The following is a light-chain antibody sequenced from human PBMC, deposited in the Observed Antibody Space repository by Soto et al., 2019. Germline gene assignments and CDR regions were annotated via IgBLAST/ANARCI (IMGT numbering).Light chain of an antibody. Sequence: EIVLTQSPATLSLSPGERATLSCRASQSVSSFLAWYQQKPGQAPRLLIQAASNRATGIPDRFSGSGSGTDFTLTISSLEPEDFAVYYCQQRGNWPTFGQGTKVEIK. CDR2: AAS. V-gene: IGKV3-11*01. CDR3: QQRGNWPT. J-gene: IGKJ1*01. CDR1: QSVSSF.